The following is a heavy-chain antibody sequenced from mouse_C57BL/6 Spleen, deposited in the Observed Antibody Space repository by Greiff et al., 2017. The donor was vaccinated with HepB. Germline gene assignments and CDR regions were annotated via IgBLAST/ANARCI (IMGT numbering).Heavy chain of an antibody. V-gene: IGHV1-82*01. D-gene: IGHD2-1*01. J-gene: IGHJ4*01. Sequence: QVQLQQSGPELVKPGASVKISCKASGYAFSSSWMNWVKQRPGKGLEWIGRIYPGDGDTNYNGKFKGKATLTADKSSSTAYMQLSSLTSEDSAVYFCARDGNQDYYAMDYWGQGTSVTVSS. CDR2: IYPGDGDT. CDR3: ARDGNQDYYAMDY. CDR1: GYAFSSSW.